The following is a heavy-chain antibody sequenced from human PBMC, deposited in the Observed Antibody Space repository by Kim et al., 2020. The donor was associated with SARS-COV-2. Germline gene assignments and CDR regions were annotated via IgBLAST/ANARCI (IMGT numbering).Heavy chain of an antibody. CDR3: ARAHSSSWYWYFDL. J-gene: IGHJ2*01. D-gene: IGHD6-13*01. Sequence: AVSCKGRFTISRQHSKNTLYLQMSSLRAEDKAVYYCARAHSSSWYWYFDLWGRGTLVTVSS. V-gene: IGHV3-53*04.